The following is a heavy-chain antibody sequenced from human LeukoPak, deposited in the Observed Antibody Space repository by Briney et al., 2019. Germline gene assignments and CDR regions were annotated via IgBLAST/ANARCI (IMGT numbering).Heavy chain of an antibody. CDR3: AREMRSGTYYYDSSAHDAFDI. Sequence: PSETLSLTCTVSGGSISSYYWSWIRQPPGKGLEWIGYIYYSGSTNCNPSLKSRVTISVDTSKNQSSLKLSSVTAADTAVYYCAREMRSGTYYYDSSAHDAFDIWGQGTMVTVSS. CDR2: IYYSGST. CDR1: GGSISSYY. D-gene: IGHD3-22*01. J-gene: IGHJ3*02. V-gene: IGHV4-59*01.